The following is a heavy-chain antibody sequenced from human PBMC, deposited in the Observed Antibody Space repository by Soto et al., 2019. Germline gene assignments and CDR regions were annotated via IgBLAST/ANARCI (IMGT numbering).Heavy chain of an antibody. V-gene: IGHV3-21*01. CDR3: AREQQWLSWFDP. J-gene: IGHJ5*02. D-gene: IGHD6-19*01. CDR1: GSTFSSYS. CDR2: ISSSSSYI. Sequence: GPLVLSGAASGSTFSSYSMNWVRQAPGKGLEWVSSISSSSSYIYYADSVKGRFTISRDNAKNSLYLQMNSLRAEDTAVYYCAREQQWLSWFDPWGQGTLVTVYS.